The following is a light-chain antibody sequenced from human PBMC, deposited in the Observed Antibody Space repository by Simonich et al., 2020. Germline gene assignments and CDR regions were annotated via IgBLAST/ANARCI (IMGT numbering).Light chain of an antibody. V-gene: IGKV4-1*01. Sequence: DIVMTHSPDSLAVSLGERATINCKSSQSVLYSSNNKNYLAWYQQKPGQPPKLLIYWESTRESGVPDRFSGSGSGTDFTLTISSLQAEDVAVYYCQQYYSTLYTFGQGTKLEIK. J-gene: IGKJ2*01. CDR3: QQYYSTLYT. CDR2: WES. CDR1: QSVLYSSNNKNY.